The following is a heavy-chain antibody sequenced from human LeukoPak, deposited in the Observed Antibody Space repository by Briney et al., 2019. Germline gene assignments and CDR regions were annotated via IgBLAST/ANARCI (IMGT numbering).Heavy chain of an antibody. Sequence: ASVKVSCKASGYTFTGYYMHWARQAPGQGLEWMGWINPNSGGTNYAQKFQGRVTMTRDTSISTAYMELSRLRSDDTAVYYCARDGLSSIVGAIWPVYWGQGTLVTVSS. V-gene: IGHV1-2*02. CDR1: GYTFTGYY. CDR3: ARDGLSSIVGAIWPVY. J-gene: IGHJ4*02. CDR2: INPNSGGT. D-gene: IGHD1-26*01.